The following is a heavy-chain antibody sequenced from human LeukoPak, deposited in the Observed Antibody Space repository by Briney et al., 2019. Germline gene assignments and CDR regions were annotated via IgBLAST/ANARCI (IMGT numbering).Heavy chain of an antibody. CDR1: GFTFSSYG. CDR2: IWYDGSNK. D-gene: IGHD3-22*01. V-gene: IGHV3-33*01. Sequence: AGGSLRLSCAASGFTFSSYGMHWVRQAPGKGLEWVAVIWYDGSNKYYADSVKGRFTISRDNSKNTLYLQMNSLRAEDTAVYYCARRKDDSSGYYPTHWFDPWGQGTLVTVSS. J-gene: IGHJ5*02. CDR3: ARRKDDSSGYYPTHWFDP.